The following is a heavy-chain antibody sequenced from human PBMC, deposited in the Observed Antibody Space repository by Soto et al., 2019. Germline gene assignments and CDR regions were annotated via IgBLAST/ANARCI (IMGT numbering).Heavy chain of an antibody. J-gene: IGHJ4*02. V-gene: IGHV3-30-3*01. CDR2: ISYEGSDK. CDR3: ARERDSFDD. CDR1: GFTFSGYA. Sequence: QVQLVESGGGVVQPGTSLRLSCAASGFTFSGYAMHWVRQAPGKGLEWVAFISYEGSDKFYGDSVKDRFTISRDNSKNTLYLQMNSLRPEDTAVYYCARERDSFDDWGQVTLVTVSS. D-gene: IGHD2-15*01.